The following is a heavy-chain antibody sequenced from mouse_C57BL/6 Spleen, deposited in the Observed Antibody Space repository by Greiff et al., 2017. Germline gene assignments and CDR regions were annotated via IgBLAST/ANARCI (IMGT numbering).Heavy chain of an antibody. CDR3: ARWGTTVLRGDY. J-gene: IGHJ2*01. Sequence: QVQLQQPGAELVKPGASVKLSCKASGYTFTSYWMHWVKQRPGQGLEWIGMIHPNSGSTNYNEKFKSKATLTVDKSSSTAYMQLSSLTSEDSAIYFCARWGTTVLRGDYWGQGTTLTVSS. CDR1: GYTFTSYW. D-gene: IGHD1-1*01. CDR2: IHPNSGST. V-gene: IGHV1-64*01.